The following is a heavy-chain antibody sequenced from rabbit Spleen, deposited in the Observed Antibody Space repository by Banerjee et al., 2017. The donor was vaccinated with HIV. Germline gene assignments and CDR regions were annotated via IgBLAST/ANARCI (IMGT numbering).Heavy chain of an antibody. V-gene: IGHV1S40*01. CDR1: GFSFSSGYY. CDR2: IGTGSGTT. CDR3: TRDPGGSGNYPL. Sequence: QQLVESGRGLVQPGASLTLTCKASGFSFSSGYYMSWVRQAPGKGLEWIGCIGTGSGTTYYASWAKGRFTISKTSSTTVTLQMTSLTAADTATYFCTRDPGGSGNYPLWGPGTLVTVS. J-gene: IGHJ4*01. D-gene: IGHD1-1*01.